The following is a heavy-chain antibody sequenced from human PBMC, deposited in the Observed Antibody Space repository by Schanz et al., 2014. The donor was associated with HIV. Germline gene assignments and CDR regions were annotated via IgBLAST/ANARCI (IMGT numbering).Heavy chain of an antibody. CDR3: VRLMSSDYDFYHYGMDV. J-gene: IGHJ6*02. CDR2: ITESGGRT. V-gene: IGHV3-NL1*01. CDR1: GFTFNSYG. Sequence: QVQLVESGGGVVQPGRSLRLSCAASGFTFNSYGMHWVRQAPGKGLEWVSSITESGGRTYYADSVNGRFTISRDNAKNTLYLQMNSLRAEDTAVYYCVRLMSSDYDFYHYGMDVWGQGTTVIVSS. D-gene: IGHD4-17*01.